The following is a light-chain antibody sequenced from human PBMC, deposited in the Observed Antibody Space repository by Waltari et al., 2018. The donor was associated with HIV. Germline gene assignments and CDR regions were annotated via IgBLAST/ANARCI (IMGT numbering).Light chain of an antibody. V-gene: IGLV2-11*01. Sequence: QSALTQPASVAGSPGQSITISCTGTSSDIGGYDYVSLYQQHPGKAPKLMIFDVNKRPSGVPARFSGSKSGHTASLTISGLQADDEADYYCCSYAGSYTEIFGGGTKLTVL. CDR3: CSYAGSYTEI. CDR2: DVN. CDR1: SSDIGGYDY. J-gene: IGLJ2*01.